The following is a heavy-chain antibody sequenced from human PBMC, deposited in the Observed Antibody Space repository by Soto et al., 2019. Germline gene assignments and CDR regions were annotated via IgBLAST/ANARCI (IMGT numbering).Heavy chain of an antibody. D-gene: IGHD2-15*01. J-gene: IGHJ4*02. CDR2: IYSGGST. Sequence: PGGSLRLSCAASGFTVSSNYMSWVRQAPGKGLEWVSVIYSGGSTYYADSVKGRFTISRDNSKNTLYLQMNSLRAEDTAVYYCSGGSCYPGGCRDYWGQGTLVTVST. V-gene: IGHV3-66*01. CDR1: GFTVSSNY. CDR3: SGGSCYPGGCRDY.